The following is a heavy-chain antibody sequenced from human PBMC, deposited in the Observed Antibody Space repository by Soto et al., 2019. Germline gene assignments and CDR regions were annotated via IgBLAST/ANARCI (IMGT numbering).Heavy chain of an antibody. CDR2: IYYSGST. V-gene: IGHV4-59*01. D-gene: IGHD6-19*01. J-gene: IGHJ4*02. Sequence: QVQLQESGPGLVKPSETLSLTCTVSGGSISSYYWSWIRQPPGKGLEWIGYIYYSGSTNYNPSLKSRVTISVDTSKNQFSLKLSSVTAADTAVYYCARELAVAGTGFDYWGQGTLVTVSS. CDR1: GGSISSYY. CDR3: ARELAVAGTGFDY.